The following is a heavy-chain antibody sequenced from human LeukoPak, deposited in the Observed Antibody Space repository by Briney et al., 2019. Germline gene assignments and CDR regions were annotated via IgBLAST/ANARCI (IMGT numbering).Heavy chain of an antibody. V-gene: IGHV1-18*01. D-gene: IGHD3-22*01. CDR3: ARDYVSVSYYYDSSGYYYEDY. CDR1: GYTFTSYG. CDR2: ISAYNGNT. Sequence: ASVKVSCKASGYTFTSYGISWVRQAPGQGLERMGWISAYNGNTNYAQKLQGRVTMTTDTSTSTAYMELRSLRSDDTAVYYCARDYVSVSYYYDSSGYYYEDYWGQGTLITVSS. J-gene: IGHJ4*02.